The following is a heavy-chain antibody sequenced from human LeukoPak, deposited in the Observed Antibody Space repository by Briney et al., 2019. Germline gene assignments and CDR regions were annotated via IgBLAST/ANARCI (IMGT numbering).Heavy chain of an antibody. V-gene: IGHV5-51*01. CDR2: IYPGDSDT. J-gene: IGHJ4*02. D-gene: IGHD6-13*01. CDR3: ASSRAGHFDY. CDR1: GYNLTSYW. Sequence: GESLKISCKGSGYNLTSYWIAWVRPMPGKGLEWMGIIYPGDSDTRYSPSFQGQVTISADKSISTAYLQWSSLKASDTAMYYCASSRAGHFDYWGQGTLVIASS.